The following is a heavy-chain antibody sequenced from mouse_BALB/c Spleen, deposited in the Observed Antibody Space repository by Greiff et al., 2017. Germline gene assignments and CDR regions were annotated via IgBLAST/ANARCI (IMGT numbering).Heavy chain of an antibody. Sequence: EVMLVESGGGLVQPGGSLKLSCAASGFTFSSYGMSWVRQTPDKRLELVATINSNGGSTYYPDSVKGRFTISRDNAKNTLYLQMSSLKSEDTAMYYCARERDWDYFDYWGQGTTLTVSS. CDR1: GFTFSSYG. CDR3: ARERDWDYFDY. J-gene: IGHJ2*01. V-gene: IGHV5-6-3*01. CDR2: INSNGGST. D-gene: IGHD4-1*01.